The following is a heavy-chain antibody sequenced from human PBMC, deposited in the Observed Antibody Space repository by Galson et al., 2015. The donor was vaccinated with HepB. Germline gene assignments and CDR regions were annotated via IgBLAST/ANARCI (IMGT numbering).Heavy chain of an antibody. J-gene: IGHJ4*02. CDR2: LNSASGGT. V-gene: IGHV1-2*06. Sequence: SVKVSCKASGSTFTGYYIHWVRQAPGQGLEWMGRLNSASGGTDYAQKFQGRVTMTRDTSISTAYMELSRLRSDDTAVYYCSRGVDYWAQGTLVTVSS. CDR3: SRGVDY. CDR1: GSTFTGYY.